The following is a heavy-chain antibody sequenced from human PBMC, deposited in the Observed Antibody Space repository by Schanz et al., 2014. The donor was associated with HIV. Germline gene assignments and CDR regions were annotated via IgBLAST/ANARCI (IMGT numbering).Heavy chain of an antibody. Sequence: QGQLVESGGGVVQPGRSLRLSCAASGFTFRSYGMHWVRQAPGKGLEWVAVISYDGSRKHFADSVKGRFTISRDNSKNTLYLQINSLRIDDTAVYYCAKDGGSRGRRRGMDVWGQGTTVTVSS. CDR2: ISYDGSRK. CDR1: GFTFRSYG. V-gene: IGHV3-30*18. CDR3: AKDGGSRGRRRGMDV. D-gene: IGHD3-16*01. J-gene: IGHJ6*02.